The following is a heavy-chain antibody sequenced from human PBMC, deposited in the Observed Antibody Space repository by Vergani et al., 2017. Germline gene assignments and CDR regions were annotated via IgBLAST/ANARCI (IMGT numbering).Heavy chain of an antibody. CDR1: GGTFSSYA. D-gene: IGHD6-19*01. CDR3: ARVVAVAGQYYYYYMDV. J-gene: IGHJ6*03. CDR2: IIPIFGTA. V-gene: IGHV1-69*01. Sequence: QVQLVQSGAEVKKPGPSVKVSCKASGGTFSSYAISWVRQAPGQGLEWMGGIIPIFGTANYAQKFQGRVTITADESTSTAYMELSSLRSEDTAVYYCARVVAVAGQYYYYYMDVWGKGTTVTVSS.